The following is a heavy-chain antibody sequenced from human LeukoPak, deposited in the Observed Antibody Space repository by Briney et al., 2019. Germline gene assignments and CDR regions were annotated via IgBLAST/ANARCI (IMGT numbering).Heavy chain of an antibody. J-gene: IGHJ5*02. CDR1: GGSISSGGYY. CDR3: ASEPGPKHDYGDYGWFDP. Sequence: SETLSLTCTVSGGSISSGGYYWSWIRQHPGKGLEWIVYIYYSGSTYYNPSLKSRVTISVDTSKNQFSLKLSSVTAADTAVYYCASEPGPKHDYGDYGWFDPWGQGTLVTVSS. CDR2: IYYSGST. D-gene: IGHD4-17*01. V-gene: IGHV4-31*03.